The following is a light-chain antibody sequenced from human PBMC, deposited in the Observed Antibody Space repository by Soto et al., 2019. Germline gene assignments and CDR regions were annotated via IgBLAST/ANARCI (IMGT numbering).Light chain of an antibody. CDR3: TSYTNNSPL. V-gene: IGLV2-14*01. J-gene: IGLJ2*01. Sequence: QSALTQPAAVSGSPGQSITISCTGTNSDVTGFNYVSWYQHHPGKAPKLIIYEVVNRPSGVSNRFSGSKSGTTASLTISGLQAEDEADYYCTSYTNNSPLFGGGTKVTVL. CDR2: EVV. CDR1: NSDVTGFNY.